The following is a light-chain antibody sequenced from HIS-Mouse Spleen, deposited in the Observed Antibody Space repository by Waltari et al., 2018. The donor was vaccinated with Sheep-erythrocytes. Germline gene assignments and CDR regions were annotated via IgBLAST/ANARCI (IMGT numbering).Light chain of an antibody. J-gene: IGLJ3*02. Sequence: QSALTQPRSVSGSPGQSVTISCTGTSSDVGGYNLVSWYQQHPGKAPKPMIYEGSKRPSGVSNRFSGSKSGNTASLTISGLQAEDEADYYCCSYAGSSTWVFGGGTKLTVL. CDR3: CSYAGSSTWV. CDR1: SSDVGGYNL. V-gene: IGLV2-23*01. CDR2: EGS.